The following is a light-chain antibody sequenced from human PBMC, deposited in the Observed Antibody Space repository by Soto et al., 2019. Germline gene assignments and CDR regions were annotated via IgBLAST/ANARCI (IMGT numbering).Light chain of an antibody. CDR3: LQDYNYFRT. Sequence: EILMTQSPSTLSIAPGERATLSCRVSQSVSTYLAWYQQRPGQAPRLLIYDASYRATDIPPRFSGSGSGTDFTLTISSLQPEDFATYYCLQDYNYFRTFGQGTKVDIK. CDR1: QSVSTY. J-gene: IGKJ1*01. V-gene: IGKV3-11*01. CDR2: DAS.